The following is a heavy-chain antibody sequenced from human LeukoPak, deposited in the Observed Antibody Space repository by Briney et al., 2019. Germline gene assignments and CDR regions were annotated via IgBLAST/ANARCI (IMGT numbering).Heavy chain of an antibody. Sequence: GGSLRLSCAASGFTFSTYAMNWVRQAPGKGLEWVSSITHGGDSTYYANSVKGRFTISRDNSKNTLSLQMNSLRAEDTAFYYCARGRIHSSGWDFDSWGQGTLVTVSS. V-gene: IGHV3-23*01. CDR3: ARGRIHSSGWDFDS. CDR1: GFTFSTYA. CDR2: ITHGGDST. J-gene: IGHJ4*02. D-gene: IGHD6-19*01.